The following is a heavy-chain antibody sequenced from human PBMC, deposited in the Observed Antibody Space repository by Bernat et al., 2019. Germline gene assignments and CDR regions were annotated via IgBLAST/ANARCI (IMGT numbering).Heavy chain of an antibody. J-gene: IGHJ4*02. CDR1: GFTFSGSA. V-gene: IGHV3-7*04. CDR2: IEGDGSQM. D-gene: IGHD3-16*01. CDR3: VRENWGPDY. Sequence: EVQLVESGGGLVQPGGSLKLSCAASGFTFSGSAMHWVRQASGKGLERVATIEGDGSQMYHVDSIKGRFTISRDNAKNSLYLQVNSLRAEDTAVYYCVRENWGPDYWGQGTLVTVSS.